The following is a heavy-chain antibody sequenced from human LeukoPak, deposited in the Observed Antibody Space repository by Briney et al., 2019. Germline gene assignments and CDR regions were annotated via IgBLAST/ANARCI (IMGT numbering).Heavy chain of an antibody. Sequence: GGSLRLSCEASGFAFSFFAMSWLRQAPGKGLEWVSTINANSGSRSYAASVRGRFTISRDNSKNTLYLQLNTLRADDTAVYYCAKPISGGLAVTADWFAPWGQGTLVTVSS. J-gene: IGHJ5*01. V-gene: IGHV3-23*01. CDR3: AKPISGGLAVTADWFAP. D-gene: IGHD6-19*01. CDR1: GFAFSFFA. CDR2: INANSGSR.